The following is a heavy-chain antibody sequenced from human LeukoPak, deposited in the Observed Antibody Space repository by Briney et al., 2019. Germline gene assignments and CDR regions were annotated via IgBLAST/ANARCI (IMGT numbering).Heavy chain of an antibody. CDR1: GFTFSSYS. Sequence: PGGSLRLSCAGSGFTFSSYSMNWVRQAPGKGLEWVSSISSSSSYIYYADSVKGRFTISRDNAKNSLYLQMYSLRAEDTAVYYCARARRITMISGFDPWGQGTLVTISS. V-gene: IGHV3-21*01. D-gene: IGHD3-22*01. J-gene: IGHJ5*02. CDR2: ISSSSSYI. CDR3: ARARRITMISGFDP.